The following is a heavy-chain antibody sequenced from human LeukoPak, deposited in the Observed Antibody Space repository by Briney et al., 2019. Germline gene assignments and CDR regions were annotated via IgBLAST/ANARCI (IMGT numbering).Heavy chain of an antibody. Sequence: ASVKVSCKASGGTFSSYAISWVRQAPGQGLEWMGRIIPILGIANYAQKFQGRVTITADKSTSTAYTELSSLRSEDTAVYYCARSSGDSPMTFDYWGQGTLVTVSS. CDR3: ARSSGDSPMTFDY. D-gene: IGHD2-15*01. V-gene: IGHV1-69*04. J-gene: IGHJ4*02. CDR2: IIPILGIA. CDR1: GGTFSSYA.